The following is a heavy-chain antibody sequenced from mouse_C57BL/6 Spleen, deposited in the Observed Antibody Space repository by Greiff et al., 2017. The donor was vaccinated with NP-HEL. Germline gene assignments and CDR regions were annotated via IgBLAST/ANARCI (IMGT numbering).Heavy chain of an antibody. CDR2: IYPGDGDT. V-gene: IGHV1-82*01. D-gene: IGHD2-4*01. J-gene: IGHJ2*01. CDR3: ARSDYDYDEAD. Sequence: VQLQQSGPELVKPGASVKISCKASGYAFSSSWMNWVKQRPGKGLEWIGRIYPGDGDTNYNGKFKGKATLTADKSSSTAYMQLSSLTSEDSAVYFCARSDYDYDEADWGQGTTLTVSS. CDR1: GYAFSSSW.